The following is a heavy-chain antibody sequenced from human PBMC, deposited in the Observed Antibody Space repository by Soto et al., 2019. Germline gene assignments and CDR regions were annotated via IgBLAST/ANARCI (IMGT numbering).Heavy chain of an antibody. Sequence: ASVKVSCKASGYTFSDYGITWVRQAPGQGLEWMGWISDYRVDANYAEKLLYRVTMTMDTTTDTAYMELRSLRSDDTAVYYCARDVEDIEMVLDYPVLDVLGQGTTVTVSS. CDR2: ISDYRVDA. V-gene: IGHV1-18*04. D-gene: IGHD5-12*01. CDR3: ARDVEDIEMVLDYPVLDV. J-gene: IGHJ6*02. CDR1: GYTFSDYG.